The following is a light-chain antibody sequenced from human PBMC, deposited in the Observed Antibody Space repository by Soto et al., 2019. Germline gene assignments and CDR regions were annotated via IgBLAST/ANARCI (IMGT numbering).Light chain of an antibody. CDR3: QQSFSTPQT. Sequence: DFQMTQSPSSLSASVGDSVTITCRASQSINIYLSWYQQKPGKAPKLLINVASTLQGGVPSRFSGSGSGTEFTLAISSLQPEDSATYYCQQSFSTPQTFGGGTRVEIK. CDR2: VAS. J-gene: IGKJ4*01. CDR1: QSINIY. V-gene: IGKV1-39*01.